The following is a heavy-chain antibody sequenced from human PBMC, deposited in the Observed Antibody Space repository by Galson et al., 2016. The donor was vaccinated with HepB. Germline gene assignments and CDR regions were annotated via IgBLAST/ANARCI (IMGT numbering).Heavy chain of an antibody. CDR2: FKRDDGAT. V-gene: IGHV1-24*01. CDR3: VTDRAWGKEFDV. J-gene: IGHJ4*02. Sequence: SVKVSCKVSGYSLSDLSMSWVRQTPGKGLEWMGVFKRDDGATIFAQKFQGRLSMTEDTSTDTAYMELSSLRSEDTAIYYCVTDRAWGKEFDVWGQGTLVTVA. CDR1: GYSLSDLS. D-gene: IGHD3-16*01.